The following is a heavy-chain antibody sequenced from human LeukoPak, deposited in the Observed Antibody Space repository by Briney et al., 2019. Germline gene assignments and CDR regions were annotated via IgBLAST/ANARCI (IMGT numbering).Heavy chain of an antibody. V-gene: IGHV1-18*01. J-gene: IGHJ4*02. Sequence: ASVKVSCKASGYTFTSYGIRWVRQAPGQGLEWMGWISAYNGNTNYAQKLQGRVTMTTDTSTSTAYMELRSLRSDDTAVYYCARESGGSSGWSHFDYWGQGTLVTVSS. CDR3: ARESGGSSGWSHFDY. CDR2: ISAYNGNT. D-gene: IGHD6-19*01. CDR1: GYTFTSYG.